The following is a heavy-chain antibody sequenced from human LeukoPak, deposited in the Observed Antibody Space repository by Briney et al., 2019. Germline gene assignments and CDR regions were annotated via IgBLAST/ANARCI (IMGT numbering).Heavy chain of an antibody. Sequence: GGSLRLSCAASGFTFDDYGMSWVRQAPGKGLEWVSGINWNGGSTGYADSVKGRFTISRDNAKNSLYLQMNSLRAEDTALYYCARVRVNCSGGSCYYYMDVWGKGTTVTVSS. D-gene: IGHD2-15*01. CDR1: GFTFDDYG. CDR3: ARVRVNCSGGSCYYYMDV. J-gene: IGHJ6*03. V-gene: IGHV3-20*04. CDR2: INWNGGST.